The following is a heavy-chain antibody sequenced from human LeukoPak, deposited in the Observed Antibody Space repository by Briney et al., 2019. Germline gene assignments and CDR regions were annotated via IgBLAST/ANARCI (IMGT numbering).Heavy chain of an antibody. Sequence: GGSLRLSCAASGFTFSSYSMNWVRQAPGKGLEWVSYISSGSSTIYYADSVKGRFTISRDNSKNTLYLQMNSLRAEDTAVYYCAKSPRVGATTRAFDIWGQGTMVTVSS. D-gene: IGHD1-26*01. V-gene: IGHV3-48*01. CDR3: AKSPRVGATTRAFDI. CDR2: ISSGSSTI. CDR1: GFTFSSYS. J-gene: IGHJ3*02.